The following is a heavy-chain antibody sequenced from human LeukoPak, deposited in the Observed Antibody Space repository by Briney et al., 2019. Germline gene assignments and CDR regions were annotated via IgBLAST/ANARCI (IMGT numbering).Heavy chain of an antibody. V-gene: IGHV3-23*01. D-gene: IGHD4-17*01. J-gene: IGHJ3*02. CDR1: GITASSYA. Sequence: GGSLRLSCAASGITASSYAMTWVRQAPGKGLEWVSSISGSGDRTMYADSVKGRFTISRDNFKNTLYLQMSSLRAEDTALYHCAKDPNGDYIGAFDMWGQGTMVTVSS. CDR2: ISGSGDRT. CDR3: AKDPNGDYIGAFDM.